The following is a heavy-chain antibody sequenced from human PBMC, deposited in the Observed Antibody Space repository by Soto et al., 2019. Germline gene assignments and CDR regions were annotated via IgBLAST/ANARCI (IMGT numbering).Heavy chain of an antibody. V-gene: IGHV1-2*02. CDR3: ARAGAREYSSSSGRKNNYSFHGMDV. CDR2: INPNSGGT. CDR1: GYTFTGYY. J-gene: IGHJ6*01. Sequence: ASLKVSCKASGYTFTGYYMHWVQQAPGQGLEWMGWINPNSGGTNYAQKFQGRVTMTRDTSISTAYMELSRVRSDDTAVYYCARAGAREYSSSSGRKNNYSFHGMDVWGQGTTVNV. D-gene: IGHD6-6*01.